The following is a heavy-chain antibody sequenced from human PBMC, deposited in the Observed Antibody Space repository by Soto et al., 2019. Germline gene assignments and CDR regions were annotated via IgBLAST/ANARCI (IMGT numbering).Heavy chain of an antibody. V-gene: IGHV3-15*01. CDR2: IKSRTDGGTT. D-gene: IGHD3-16*02. Sequence: EVLLVESGGGLVEPGGSLRLSCAASGFTLTNAWMSWVRQAPGKGLEWVGRIKSRTDGGTTDYAAPVKGRFTISRDDSKNTLFLQTNSLQTEDTAVYYCTTPDFYAYLWGNYHHTFYFDYWGQGSLVTVSS. CDR1: GFTLTNAW. CDR3: TTPDFYAYLWGNYHHTFYFDY. J-gene: IGHJ4*02.